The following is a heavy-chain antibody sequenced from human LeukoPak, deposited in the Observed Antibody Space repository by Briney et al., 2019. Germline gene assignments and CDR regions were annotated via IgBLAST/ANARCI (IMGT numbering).Heavy chain of an antibody. Sequence: PGGSLGLSCAASGFTVDSNYLNWVRQAPGKGLEWVSTIYTGGNTYYAASVKGRFTISRDFSKNTVFLHMNSLRAEDTAMYYCARGDDSGYYDYFDYWGQGALVTVSS. D-gene: IGHD3-22*01. V-gene: IGHV3-53*01. CDR2: IYTGGNT. CDR1: GFTVDSNY. CDR3: ARGDDSGYYDYFDY. J-gene: IGHJ4*02.